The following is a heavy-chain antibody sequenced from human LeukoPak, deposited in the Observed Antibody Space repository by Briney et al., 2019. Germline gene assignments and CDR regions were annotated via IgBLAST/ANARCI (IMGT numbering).Heavy chain of an antibody. CDR3: ARHDSIGYYQRGMDV. CDR2: SYYTGTI. V-gene: IGHV4-59*08. CDR1: GGSVTGYY. Sequence: RASETLSLTCAVLGGSVTGYYWSWNRLSPGKGLEWIGYSYYTGTIIYNTSLTSRVTLSVDTSKNQFSLNLRSVTAADTAVYYCARHDSIGYYQRGMDVWGQGTTVIVSS. J-gene: IGHJ6*02. D-gene: IGHD2-15*01.